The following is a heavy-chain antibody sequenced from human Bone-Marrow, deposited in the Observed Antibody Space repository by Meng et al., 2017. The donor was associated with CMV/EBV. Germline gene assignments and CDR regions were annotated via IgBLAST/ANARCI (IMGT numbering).Heavy chain of an antibody. CDR1: GFTVSSNY. Sequence: ETLSLTCAASGFTVSSNYMSWVRQAPGKGLEWVSVIYSGGSTYYADSVKGRFTISRDNSKNTLYLQMNSLRAEDTAVYYCARDRQTYYYDSSGYPVYYYYGMDVWGQGTTVTVSS. CDR2: IYSGGST. CDR3: ARDRQTYYYDSSGYPVYYYYGMDV. V-gene: IGHV3-53*01. J-gene: IGHJ6*02. D-gene: IGHD3-22*01.